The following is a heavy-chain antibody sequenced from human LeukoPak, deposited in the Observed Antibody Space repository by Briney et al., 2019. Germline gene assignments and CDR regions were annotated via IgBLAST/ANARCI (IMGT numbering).Heavy chain of an antibody. V-gene: IGHV3-30*02. CDR1: AFTFSSYG. J-gene: IGHJ3*02. CDR2: IRYDGINK. CDR3: AKEGDYYGSGSYRDGFDI. Sequence: QAGGSLRLSCAASAFTFSSYGMHWVRQAPGKGLEWVAFIRYDGINKYYADSVKGRFTISRDSFKNTLYLQMNSLRPEDTAVYYCAKEGDYYGSGSYRDGFDIWGQGTRATVSS. D-gene: IGHD3-10*01.